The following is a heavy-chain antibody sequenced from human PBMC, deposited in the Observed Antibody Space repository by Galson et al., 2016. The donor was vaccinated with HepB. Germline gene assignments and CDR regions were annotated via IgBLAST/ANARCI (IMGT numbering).Heavy chain of an antibody. J-gene: IGHJ4*02. CDR2: IYPGDSDT. CDR1: GYSFTSYW. Sequence: SGAEVKKPGESLKISCKGSGYSFTSYWIGWVRQMPGKGLEWMGIIYPGDSDTRYSPSFQSQVTISADKSISTAYLQWSSLKASDTAIYYCAGRFAIFAVASYYFDYWGQGTLVTFSS. D-gene: IGHD3-3*01. CDR3: AGRFAIFAVASYYFDY. V-gene: IGHV5-51*01.